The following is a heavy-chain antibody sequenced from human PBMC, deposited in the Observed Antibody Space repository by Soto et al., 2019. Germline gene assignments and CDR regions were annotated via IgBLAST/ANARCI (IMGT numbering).Heavy chain of an antibody. V-gene: IGHV3-53*01. Sequence: PGGSLRLSCAASGFTVSSNYMSWVRQAPGKGLEWVSVIYSGGSTYYADSVKGRFTISRDNSKNTLYLQMNSLRAEDTAVYYCARSPDYYGSGSYYRTNEFDYWGQGT. D-gene: IGHD3-10*01. J-gene: IGHJ4*02. CDR1: GFTVSSNY. CDR3: ARSPDYYGSGSYYRTNEFDY. CDR2: IYSGGST.